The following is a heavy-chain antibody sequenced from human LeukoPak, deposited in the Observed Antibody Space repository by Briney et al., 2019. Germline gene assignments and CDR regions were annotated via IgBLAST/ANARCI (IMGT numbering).Heavy chain of an antibody. CDR3: AKDMDRLDYYDSNHFDY. V-gene: IGHV3-7*03. CDR2: IKQDGSEK. J-gene: IGHJ4*02. Sequence: GGSLRLSCAASGFTFSSYWMSWVRQAPGKGLEWVANIKQDGSEKYYVDSVKGRFTISRDNAKNSLYLQMNSLRAEDTALYYCAKDMDRLDYYDSNHFDYWGQGTLVTVSS. D-gene: IGHD3-22*01. CDR1: GFTFSSYW.